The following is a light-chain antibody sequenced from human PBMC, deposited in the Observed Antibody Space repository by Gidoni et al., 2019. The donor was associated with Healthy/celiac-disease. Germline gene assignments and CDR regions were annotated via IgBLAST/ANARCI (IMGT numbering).Light chain of an antibody. J-gene: IGKJ5*01. CDR3: QQSYSTPPTT. CDR2: AAS. V-gene: IGKV1-39*01. Sequence: DIHLTHSPSSLSSPLGDRVTITSRASQSISSYLNWYQQKPGKTPKLLIYAASSLQSGVPSRFSGSGAGTDVTLTISSLQPEDVATYYCQQSYSTPPTTFGQGTRLEIK. CDR1: QSISSY.